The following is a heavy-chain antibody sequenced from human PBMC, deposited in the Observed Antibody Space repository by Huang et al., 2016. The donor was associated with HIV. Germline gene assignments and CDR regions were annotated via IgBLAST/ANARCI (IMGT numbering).Heavy chain of an antibody. V-gene: IGHV3-30*02. Sequence: QVQLVESGGGVVQPGGSLRLSCAASGFTFGTFGMYWVRQAPGKGGEWVAFIRDDGSNKYYADSGKGLFTISRDNSRNTLFLQMNSLRAEDTAVYYCAKAKDDYGDYGYSYYYYYMDVWGKGTTVTVSS. CDR3: AKAKDDYGDYGYSYYYYYMDV. J-gene: IGHJ6*03. D-gene: IGHD4-17*01. CDR1: GFTFGTFG. CDR2: IRDDGSNK.